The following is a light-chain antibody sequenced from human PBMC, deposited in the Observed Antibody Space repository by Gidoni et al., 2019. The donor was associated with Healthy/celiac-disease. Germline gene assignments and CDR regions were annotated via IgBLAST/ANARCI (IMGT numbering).Light chain of an antibody. Sequence: QSVLTQPPSVSGAPGTRVTISCTGSSSNIGAGYDVHWYQQLPGTAPKLLIYGNSNRPSGVPDRFSGSKSGTSASLAITGLQAEDEADYYCQSYDSSLKVVFGGGTKLTVL. J-gene: IGLJ2*01. V-gene: IGLV1-40*01. CDR2: GNS. CDR1: SSNIGAGYD. CDR3: QSYDSSLKVV.